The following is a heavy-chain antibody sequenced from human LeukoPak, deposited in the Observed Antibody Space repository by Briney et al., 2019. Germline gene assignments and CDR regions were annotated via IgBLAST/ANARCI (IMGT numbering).Heavy chain of an antibody. Sequence: GRSLRLSCAASGFTFSDYYMSWIRLAAGEGLEWLSSISSSRTTIYYADSVKGRFTISRDNVKNFLYLQMNSLRVEDTAVYYCARVGATAYFDYWGQGTLVTVSS. CDR3: ARVGATAYFDY. J-gene: IGHJ4*02. V-gene: IGHV3-11*01. CDR2: ISSSRTTI. D-gene: IGHD1-26*01. CDR1: GFTFSDYY.